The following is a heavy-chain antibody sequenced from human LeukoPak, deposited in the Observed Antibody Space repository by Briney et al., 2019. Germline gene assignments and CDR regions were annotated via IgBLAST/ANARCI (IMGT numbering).Heavy chain of an antibody. J-gene: IGHJ4*02. CDR3: SRSLLVTTPHFDY. CDR1: GVSGCSISSYY. Sequence: PSETLSLTCTVSGVSGCSISSYYLSWIRQPPGKGLEWIGYIYYSGSTNSNPSLKSRVSISVDTSKNQFSLKLNSVTAADTAVYYCSRSLLVTTPHFDYWGQGILVTVSS. CDR2: IYYSGST. D-gene: IGHD4-17*01. V-gene: IGHV4-59*08.